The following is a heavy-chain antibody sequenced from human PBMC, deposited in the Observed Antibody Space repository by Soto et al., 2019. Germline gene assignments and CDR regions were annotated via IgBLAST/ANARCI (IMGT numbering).Heavy chain of an antibody. V-gene: IGHV3-23*01. J-gene: IGHJ4*02. CDR1: GFTFSSYA. D-gene: IGHD2-2*01. CDR3: AKAYIVVVPAAISPADY. CDR2: ISGSGGST. Sequence: GGSLRLSCAASGFTFSSYAMSWVRQAPGKGLEWVSAISGSGGSTYYADSVKGRFTISRDNSKNTLYLQMNSLRAEDTAVYYCAKAYIVVVPAAISPADYWGQGTLVTVSS.